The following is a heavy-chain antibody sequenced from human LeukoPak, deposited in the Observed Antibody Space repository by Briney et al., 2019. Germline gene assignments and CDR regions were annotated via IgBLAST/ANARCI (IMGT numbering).Heavy chain of an antibody. CDR3: ASYPPCGGECYRDWFDP. D-gene: IGHD2-21*01. CDR1: GFTFSDYY. V-gene: IGHV3-11*01. CDR2: ISSGGSTI. J-gene: IGHJ5*02. Sequence: NTGGSLRLSCAVSGFTFSDYYMSWIRQAPGKGLEWVSYISSGGSTISHADSVKGRFTISRDNAENSLYLQMNSLRAEDTAVYYCASYPPCGGECYRDWFDPWGQGTLVTVSS.